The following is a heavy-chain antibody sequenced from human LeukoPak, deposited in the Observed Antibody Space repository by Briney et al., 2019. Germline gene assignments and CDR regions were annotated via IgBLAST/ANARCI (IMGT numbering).Heavy chain of an antibody. Sequence: SGTLSLTRTVSGGSINSYYWSWIRQPPGKGLEWIGYIYYRGGTNYNSSLKSRVTISVDTSNNQFSLKLTSVTAADTAMYYCARGSLYSSGRGWYFDLWGRGTLVTVSS. D-gene: IGHD6-19*01. CDR1: GGSINSYY. V-gene: IGHV4-59*01. CDR2: IYYRGGT. J-gene: IGHJ2*01. CDR3: ARGSLYSSGRGWYFDL.